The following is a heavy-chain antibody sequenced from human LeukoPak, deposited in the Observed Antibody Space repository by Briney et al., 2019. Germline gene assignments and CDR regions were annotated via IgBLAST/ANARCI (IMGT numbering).Heavy chain of an antibody. Sequence: SETLSLTCAVYGGSSSGYYWSWIRQPPGKGLEWIGEINHSGSTNYNPSLKSRVTISVDTSKNQFSLKLSSVTAADTAVYYCARGQKRWLQFGWFDPWGQGTLVTVSS. CDR3: ARGQKRWLQFGWFDP. CDR1: GGSSSGYY. CDR2: INHSGST. D-gene: IGHD5-24*01. V-gene: IGHV4-34*01. J-gene: IGHJ5*02.